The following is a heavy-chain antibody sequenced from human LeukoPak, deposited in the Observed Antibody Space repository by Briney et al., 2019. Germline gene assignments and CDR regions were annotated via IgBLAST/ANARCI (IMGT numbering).Heavy chain of an antibody. CDR1: EFTFSRYS. Sequence: GGSLRLSCVTSEFTFSRYSMYWVRQAPGKGLECVANINQDGSEKYYVDSVKGRFTISRDNAKNSLYLQMNSLRAEDTAVYYCAGGSSGLWGQGTMVTVSS. CDR2: INQDGSEK. CDR3: AGGSSGL. D-gene: IGHD3-22*01. J-gene: IGHJ3*01. V-gene: IGHV3-7*01.